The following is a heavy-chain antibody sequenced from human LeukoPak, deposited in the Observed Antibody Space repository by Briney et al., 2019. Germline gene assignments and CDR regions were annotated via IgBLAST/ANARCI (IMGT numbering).Heavy chain of an antibody. CDR2: ISANRTYI. CDR3: ARRAGALYYYDTSGPFDH. CDR1: GFTFRTYS. D-gene: IGHD3-22*01. V-gene: IGHV3-21*04. Sequence: GGSLRLSCAASGFTFRTYSMNWVRQARGKGLEWVASISANRTYIYYADSVKGRFIISRDNSKNTLYLQMNSLRVDDTAVYFCARRAGALYYYDTSGPFDHWGRGTLVTVSS. J-gene: IGHJ4*02.